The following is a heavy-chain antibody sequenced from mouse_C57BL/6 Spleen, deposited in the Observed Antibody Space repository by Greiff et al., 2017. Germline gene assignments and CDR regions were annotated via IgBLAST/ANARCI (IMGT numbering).Heavy chain of an antibody. V-gene: IGHV1-82*01. J-gene: IGHJ4*01. CDR2: IYPGDGDT. D-gene: IGHD6-1*01. CDR1: GYAFSSSW. CDR3: ARSDSRMDY. Sequence: QVHVKQSGPELVKPGASVKISCKASGYAFSSSWMNWVKQRPGKGLEWIGRIYPGDGDTNYNGKFKGKATLTADKSSSTAYMQLSSLTSEDSAVYFCARSDSRMDYWGQGTSVTVSS.